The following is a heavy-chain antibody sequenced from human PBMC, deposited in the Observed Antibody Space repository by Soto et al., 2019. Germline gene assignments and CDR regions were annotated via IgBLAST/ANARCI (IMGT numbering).Heavy chain of an antibody. V-gene: IGHV1-69*01. J-gene: IGHJ5*02. CDR2: IIPIFGTA. CDR1: GGTFSSYA. Sequence: QVQLVQSGAEVKKPGSSVKVSWKASGGTFSSYAISWVRQAPGQGLDWMGGIIPIFGTANYAQKFQGRVTITADESTSTAYMELSSLRSEDTAVYYCAREGIAVAVWGPNWFDPWGQGTLVTVSS. CDR3: AREGIAVAVWGPNWFDP. D-gene: IGHD6-19*01.